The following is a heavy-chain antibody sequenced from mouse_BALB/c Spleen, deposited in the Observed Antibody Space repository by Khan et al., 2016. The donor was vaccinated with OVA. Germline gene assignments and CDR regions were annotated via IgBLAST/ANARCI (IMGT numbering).Heavy chain of an antibody. CDR2: ISYSGRT. CDR3: ARSVTITTVVATDFDY. J-gene: IGHJ2*01. V-gene: IGHV3-2*02. D-gene: IGHD1-1*01. CDR1: GYSITSDYA. Sequence: QLEESGPGLVKPSQSLSLTYTVTGYSITSDYAWNWIRQFPGNKLEWMGYISYSGRTSYNPSLKSRISITRDTSKNQFFLQLNSVTTEDTATYYCARSVTITTVVATDFDYWGQGTTLTVSS.